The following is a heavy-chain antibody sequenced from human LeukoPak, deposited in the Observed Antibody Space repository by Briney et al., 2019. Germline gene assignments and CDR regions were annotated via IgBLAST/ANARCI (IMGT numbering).Heavy chain of an antibody. CDR2: ISSSSSTI. Sequence: PGGSLRLSCAASGFTFSSYSMNWVRQALGKGLEWVSYISSSSSTIYYADSVKGRFTISRDNAKNSLYLQMNSRRAEDTAVYYCARGEPNYGDYVLDPWYFDYWGQGTLVTVSS. CDR1: GFTFSSYS. D-gene: IGHD4-17*01. V-gene: IGHV3-48*04. J-gene: IGHJ4*02. CDR3: ARGEPNYGDYVLDPWYFDY.